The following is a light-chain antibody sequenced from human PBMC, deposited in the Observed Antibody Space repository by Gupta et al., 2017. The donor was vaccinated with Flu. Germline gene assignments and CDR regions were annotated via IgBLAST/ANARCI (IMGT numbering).Light chain of an antibody. CDR1: QSISSY. Sequence: DHLLHPSPSSLSASVGDRVTITCRASQSISSYLNWYQQKPGKAPKLLIYAASSLQSGVPSRFSGSGSGTDFTLTISSLQPEDFATYYCQQSYSNPRTFGEGTKVEIK. CDR3: QQSYSNPRT. CDR2: AAS. V-gene: IGKV1-39*01. J-gene: IGKJ1*01.